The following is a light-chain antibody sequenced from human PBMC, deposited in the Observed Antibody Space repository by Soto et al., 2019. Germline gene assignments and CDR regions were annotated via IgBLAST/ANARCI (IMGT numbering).Light chain of an antibody. V-gene: IGKV3-11*01. CDR1: QSVTDF. CDR3: QQRSGWPPLT. Sequence: EIVLTQSPATLSLSPGERATLSCRASQSVTDFLAWYQQKPGQAPRLLIYDASNRATGVPARFSGSGSGTDFALTISSREPEDSAVYYCQQRSGWPPLTVGGGTKVAIK. J-gene: IGKJ4*01. CDR2: DAS.